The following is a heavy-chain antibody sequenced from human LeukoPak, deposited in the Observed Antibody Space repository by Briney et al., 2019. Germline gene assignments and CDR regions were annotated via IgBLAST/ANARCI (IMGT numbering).Heavy chain of an antibody. V-gene: IGHV3-30-3*01. CDR1: GFTFSAYA. Sequence: GGSLRLSCAASGFTFSAYAVRWVRQAPGKGLEWAAVISYDGSNTYYADSVKGRFTISRDNSKNTVYLQMNSLRAEDTAVYYCARDIRDETAGGSYWGQGTLVTVSS. D-gene: IGHD6-13*01. CDR3: ARDIRDETAGGSY. CDR2: ISYDGSNT. J-gene: IGHJ4*02.